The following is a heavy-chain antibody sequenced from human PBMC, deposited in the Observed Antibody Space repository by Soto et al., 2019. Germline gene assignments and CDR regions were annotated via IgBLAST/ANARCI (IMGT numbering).Heavy chain of an antibody. Sequence: GGSLRLSCAASGFTFSSYSMNWVRQAPGKGLEWASSISSSSSYIYYADSVKGRFTISRDNAKNSLYLQMNSLRAEDTAVYYCARGYGDYDGMDVWGQGTTVTVSS. J-gene: IGHJ6*02. D-gene: IGHD4-17*01. CDR1: GFTFSSYS. CDR3: ARGYGDYDGMDV. V-gene: IGHV3-21*01. CDR2: ISSSSSYI.